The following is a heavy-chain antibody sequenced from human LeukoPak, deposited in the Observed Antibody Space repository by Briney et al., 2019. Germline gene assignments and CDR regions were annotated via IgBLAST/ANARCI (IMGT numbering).Heavy chain of an antibody. CDR2: IHYTRSYSGTT. CDR3: VAEGYGTGSYYKSSV. CDR1: AGSIGSDALY. V-gene: IGHV4-39*01. Sequence: SETLSLTCIVSAGSIGSDALYWGWIRQSPGKGLEWIGSIHYTRSYSGTTYYNPSLESRVTVSTDRSKNSCSLKLTSVTAADTAVYYCVAEGYGTGSYYKSSVWGKGTLVTVSS. J-gene: IGHJ4*02. D-gene: IGHD3-10*01.